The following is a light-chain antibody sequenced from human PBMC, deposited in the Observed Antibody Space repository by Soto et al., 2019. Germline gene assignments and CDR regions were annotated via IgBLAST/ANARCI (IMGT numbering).Light chain of an antibody. V-gene: IGKV3-20*01. CDR1: QSVSSPY. CDR3: QQYGSSLSIT. Sequence: EIVLTQSPGTLSLSPGERATLSCRASQSVSSPYLAWYQQKRGLAPRLLVYGASSRATGIPDRFSGSGSGTDFTLTISRLEPEDSAVYYCQQYGSSLSITFGQGTRLEIK. CDR2: GAS. J-gene: IGKJ5*01.